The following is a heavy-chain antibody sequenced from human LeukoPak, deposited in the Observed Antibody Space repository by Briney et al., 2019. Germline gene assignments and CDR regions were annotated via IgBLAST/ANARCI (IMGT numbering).Heavy chain of an antibody. J-gene: IGHJ4*02. CDR2: ISGDATVS. D-gene: IGHD5-12*01. Sequence: TGGSLRLSCEASGFTFNSYTMTWVRQAPGKGLEWVSAISGDATVSYHTNSVKGRFTISRDNSKNTLYLVMNGLRAEDTAVYYCAKRGGHELDYWGQGTLVTVSS. CDR1: GFTFNSYT. V-gene: IGHV3-23*01. CDR3: AKRGGHELDY.